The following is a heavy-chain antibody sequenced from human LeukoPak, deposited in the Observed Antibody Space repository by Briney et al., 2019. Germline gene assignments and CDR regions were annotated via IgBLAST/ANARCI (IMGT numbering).Heavy chain of an antibody. CDR3: ARVDGSCSGGSCPSGNWFDP. CDR2: IYYSGTT. V-gene: IGHV4-39*07. D-gene: IGHD2-15*01. CDR1: GASISSSSYY. J-gene: IGHJ5*02. Sequence: SETLSLTCTVSGASISSSSYYWVWIRQSPGKGLEWIGNIYYSGTTYYNPSLKSRVSMSLDTSKNQFSLKLTSVTAADTAVYYCARVDGSCSGGSCPSGNWFDPWGQGTLVTVSS.